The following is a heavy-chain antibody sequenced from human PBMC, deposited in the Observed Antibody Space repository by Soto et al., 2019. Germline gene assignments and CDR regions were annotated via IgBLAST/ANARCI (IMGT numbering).Heavy chain of an antibody. D-gene: IGHD6-13*01. Sequence: GGSLRLSCAASGFDFSTYAMSWVRQAPGKGLEWVSCIINSSDSTGYADSVKGRFTISRDNAKNSLYLQMNSLRAEDTALYYCAKDGSSWYFPYFYYWGQGTLVTVSS. V-gene: IGHV3-20*04. CDR1: GFDFSTYA. CDR2: IINSSDST. J-gene: IGHJ4*02. CDR3: AKDGSSWYFPYFYY.